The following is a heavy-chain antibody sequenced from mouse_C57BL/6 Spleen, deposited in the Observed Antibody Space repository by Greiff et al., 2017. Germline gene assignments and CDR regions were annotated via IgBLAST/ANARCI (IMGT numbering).Heavy chain of an antibody. V-gene: IGHV5-9-1*02. CDR2: ISSGGDYI. Sequence: EVQRVESGEGLVKPGGSLKLSCAASGFTFSSYAMSWVRQTLEKRLEWVAYISSGGDYIYYADTVKGRFTISRDNARNTLYLQMSSLKSEDTAMYYCTRDSNYWYFDVWGTGTTVTVSS. J-gene: IGHJ1*03. CDR3: TRDSNYWYFDV. D-gene: IGHD2-5*01. CDR1: GFTFSSYA.